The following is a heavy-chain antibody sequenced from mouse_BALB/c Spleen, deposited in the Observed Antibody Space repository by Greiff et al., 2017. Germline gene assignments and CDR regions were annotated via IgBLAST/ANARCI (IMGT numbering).Heavy chain of an antibody. CDR3: ARSRKGNSYAMDY. J-gene: IGHJ4*01. V-gene: IGHV2-9*02. CDR2: IWAGGST. CDR1: GFSLTSYG. D-gene: IGHD2-1*01. Sequence: VKVVESGPGLVAPSQSLSITCTVSGFSLTSYGVHWVRQPPGKGLEWLGVIWAGGSTNYNSALMSRLSISKDNSKSQVFLKMNSLQTDDTAMYYCARSRKGNSYAMDYWGQGTSVTVSS.